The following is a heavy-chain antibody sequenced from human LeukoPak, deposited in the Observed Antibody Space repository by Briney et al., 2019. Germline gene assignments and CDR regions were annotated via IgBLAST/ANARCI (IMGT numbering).Heavy chain of an antibody. V-gene: IGHV1-2*02. CDR3: ARARWQLVPYFDS. Sequence: SVKLSCKASGYTFTDYYMHWVRQAPGQGLEWMGWINPNSGGTNFAQKFQGRVAMTRDTSISTAYMELGSLRSDDTAVYYCARARWQLVPYFDSWGQGTLVTVSS. D-gene: IGHD6-6*01. CDR2: INPNSGGT. CDR1: GYTFTDYY. J-gene: IGHJ4*02.